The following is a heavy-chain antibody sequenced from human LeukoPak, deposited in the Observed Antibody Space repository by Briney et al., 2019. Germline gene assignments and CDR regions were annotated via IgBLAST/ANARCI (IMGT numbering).Heavy chain of an antibody. CDR1: GYTFTSYY. CDR3: ASSSSGWEQRAPFDY. J-gene: IGHJ4*02. Sequence: ASVKVSCKASGYTFTSYYMHWVRQAPGQGLEWMGIINPSSGSTSYAQNFQGRVTMTRDTSTSTVYLELSGLRSEDTAVYYCASSSSGWEQRAPFDYWGQGTQVTVSS. V-gene: IGHV1-46*01. CDR2: INPSSGST. D-gene: IGHD6-19*01.